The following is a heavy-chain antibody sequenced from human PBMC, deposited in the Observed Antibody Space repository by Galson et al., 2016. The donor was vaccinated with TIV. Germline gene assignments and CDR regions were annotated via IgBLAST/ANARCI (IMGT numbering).Heavy chain of an antibody. CDR3: TTDLGYCLTTSCSLGLDY. Sequence: SLRLSCAASGFTFSNAWVTWVRQAPGRGLEWVGRIKSKSDGATTAYAAPVKGRFSISRDDSKNTVYLQMNNLKTEDTALYFCTTDLGYCLTTSCSLGLDYWGQGTLVTVSS. V-gene: IGHV3-15*01. J-gene: IGHJ4*02. D-gene: IGHD2-2*01. CDR1: GFTFSNAW. CDR2: IKSKSDGATT.